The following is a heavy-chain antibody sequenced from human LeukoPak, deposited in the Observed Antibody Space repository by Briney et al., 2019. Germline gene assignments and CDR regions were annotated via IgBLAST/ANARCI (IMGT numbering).Heavy chain of an antibody. J-gene: IGHJ6*02. V-gene: IGHV4-30-4*01. D-gene: IGHD5-24*01. Sequence: SQTLSLTCTVSGGSISSGDYYWRWIRQPPGKGLEWIGYIYYSGSTYYNPSLKSRVTISVDTSKNQFSLKLSSVTAADTAVYYCARGSREMATIRGYYYYYGMDVWGQGTTVTVSS. CDR1: GGSISSGDYY. CDR2: IYYSGST. CDR3: ARGSREMATIRGYYYYYGMDV.